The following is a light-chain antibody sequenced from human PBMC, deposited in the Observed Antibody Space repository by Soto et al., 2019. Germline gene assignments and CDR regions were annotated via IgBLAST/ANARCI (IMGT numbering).Light chain of an antibody. CDR1: QSIGSY. CDR3: QQYGSSPRT. Sequence: EIVLTQSPATLSLSLGERATLSCRASQSIGSYLAWYQHKPGQAPRLLIYGASSRATGIPDRFSGSGSGTDFTLTISRLEPEDFAVYYCQQYGSSPRTFGQGTKVDI. V-gene: IGKV3-20*01. J-gene: IGKJ1*01. CDR2: GAS.